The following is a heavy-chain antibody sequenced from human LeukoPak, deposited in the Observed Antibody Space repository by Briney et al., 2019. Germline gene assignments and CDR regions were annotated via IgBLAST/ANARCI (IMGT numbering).Heavy chain of an antibody. CDR1: GFTFSSYA. V-gene: IGHV3-23*01. J-gene: IGHJ4*02. CDR3: AKAPFGELSPFDY. Sequence: GGSLRLSCAASGFTFSSYAVSWVRQAPGKGLEWVSAISGSGGSTYYADSVKGRFTISRDNSKNTLYLQMNSLRAEDTAVYYCAKAPFGELSPFDYWGQGTLVTVSS. CDR2: ISGSGGST. D-gene: IGHD3-10*01.